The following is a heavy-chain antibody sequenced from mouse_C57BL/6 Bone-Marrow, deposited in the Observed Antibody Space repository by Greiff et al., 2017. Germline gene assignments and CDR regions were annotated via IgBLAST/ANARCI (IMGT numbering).Heavy chain of an antibody. D-gene: IGHD2-4*01. CDR3: ARVDDYDGAMDY. J-gene: IGHJ4*01. V-gene: IGHV3-6*01. CDR1: GYSITSGYY. Sequence: DVKLVESGPGLVKPSQSLSLTCSVTGYSITSGYYWNWIRQFPGNKLEWMGYISYDGSNNYNPSLKNRISITRDTSKNQFFLKLNSVTTEDTATYYCARVDDYDGAMDYWGQGTSVTVSS. CDR2: ISYDGSN.